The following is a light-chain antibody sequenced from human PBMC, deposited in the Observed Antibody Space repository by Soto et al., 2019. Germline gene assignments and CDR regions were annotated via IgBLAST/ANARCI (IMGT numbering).Light chain of an antibody. CDR3: QSYDSSQSGFVV. CDR2: GNS. Sequence: QSVLTQAPSVSGAPGQRVTISCTGSSSNIGAGYDVHWYQQLPGTAPKLLIYGNSNRPSGVPDRFSGSKSGTSASLAITGLQAEDEADYYCQSYDSSQSGFVVFGGGTKVTVL. J-gene: IGLJ2*01. CDR1: SSNIGAGYD. V-gene: IGLV1-40*01.